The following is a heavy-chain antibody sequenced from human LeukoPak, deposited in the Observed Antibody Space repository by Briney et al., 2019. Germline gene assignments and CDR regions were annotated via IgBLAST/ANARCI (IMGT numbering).Heavy chain of an antibody. CDR3: ARGGEVCSSSSCYRGHDY. V-gene: IGHV1-2*02. D-gene: IGHD2-2*01. CDR1: GYTFTGYY. J-gene: IGHJ4*02. Sequence: ASVKVSCKASGYTFTGYYTHWVRQAPGQGLEWMGWINPKSGGTTYEQKFQGRVTMTRDTSTSTAYMELSRLRSDDTAVYYCARGGEVCSSSSCYRGHDYWGQGTLVTVSS. CDR2: INPKSGGT.